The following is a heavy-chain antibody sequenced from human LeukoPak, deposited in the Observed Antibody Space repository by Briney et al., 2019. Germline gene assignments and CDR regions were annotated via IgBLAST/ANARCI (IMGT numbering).Heavy chain of an antibody. V-gene: IGHV4-31*03. CDR1: GGSISSGGYY. CDR2: IYYSGST. J-gene: IGHJ3*02. CDR3: ARVGISSTDDAFDI. D-gene: IGHD1-1*01. Sequence: SETLSLTCTVSGGSISSGGYYWSWIRQHPGKGLEWLGYIYYSGSTYYNPSLKSRVTISVDTSKNQFSLKLSSVTAADTAVYYCARVGISSTDDAFDIWGQGTLVTVSS.